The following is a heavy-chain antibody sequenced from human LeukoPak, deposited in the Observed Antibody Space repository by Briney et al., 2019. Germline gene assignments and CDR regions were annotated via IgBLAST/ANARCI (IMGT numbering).Heavy chain of an antibody. CDR2: IIPIFGTA. V-gene: IGHV1-69*13. CDR1: GGTFSSYA. D-gene: IGHD3-22*01. Sequence: EASVKVSCKASGGTFSSYAISWVRQAPGQGLEWMGGIIPIFGTANYAQKFQGRVTITADESTSTAYMELSSLRSEDTAVYYCARHRISTMIHPFQHWGQGTLVTVSS. J-gene: IGHJ1*01. CDR3: ARHRISTMIHPFQH.